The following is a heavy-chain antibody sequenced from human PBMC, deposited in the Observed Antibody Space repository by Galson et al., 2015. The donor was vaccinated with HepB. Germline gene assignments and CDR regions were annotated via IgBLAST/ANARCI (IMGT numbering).Heavy chain of an antibody. Sequence: SLRLSCAASGFTFSNYWMSWVRQAPGKGLEWVANIKKDGSEKYYVESVKGRFTISRDNAQNSLRLQMNSLRVEDTAVYYCARSPTLYYDVWSGFEHPNYFHSYRDVWGKGTTVSVSS. V-gene: IGHV3-7*01. J-gene: IGHJ6*03. CDR3: ARSPTLYYDVWSGFEHPNYFHSYRDV. D-gene: IGHD3-3*01. CDR2: IKKDGSEK. CDR1: GFTFSNYW.